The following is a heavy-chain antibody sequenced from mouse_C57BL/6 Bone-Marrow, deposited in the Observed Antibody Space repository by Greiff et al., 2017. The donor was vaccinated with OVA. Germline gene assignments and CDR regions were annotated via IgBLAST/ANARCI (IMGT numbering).Heavy chain of an antibody. CDR3: ARAYYYGDY. Sequence: EVKLMESGPGLVKPSQSLSLTCSVTGYSITSGYYWNWIRQFPGNKLEWMGYISYDGSNNYNPSLKNRISITRDTSKNQFFLKLNSVTTEDTATYYCARAYYYGDYWGQGTTLTVSS. CDR1: GYSITSGYY. J-gene: IGHJ2*01. V-gene: IGHV3-6*01. CDR2: ISYDGSN. D-gene: IGHD1-1*01.